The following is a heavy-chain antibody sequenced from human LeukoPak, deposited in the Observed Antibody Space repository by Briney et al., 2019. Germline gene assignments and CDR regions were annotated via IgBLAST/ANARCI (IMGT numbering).Heavy chain of an antibody. D-gene: IGHD2-2*01. CDR1: GGSFSGYY. J-gene: IGHJ6*02. CDR2: INHSGST. CDR3: ARLGCSSTSCYHYYGMDV. Sequence: SETLSLTCAVYGGSFSGYYWSWIRQPPGKGLEWIGEINHSGSTNYNPSLKSRVTISVDTSKNQFSLKLSSVTAADTAVYYCARLGCSSTSCYHYYGMDVWGQGTTVTVSS. V-gene: IGHV4-34*01.